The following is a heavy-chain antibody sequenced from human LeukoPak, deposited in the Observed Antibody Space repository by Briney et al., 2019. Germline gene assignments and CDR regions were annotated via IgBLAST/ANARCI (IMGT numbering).Heavy chain of an antibody. J-gene: IGHJ4*02. D-gene: IGHD3-22*01. CDR1: GFTVSSNY. CDR3: AKGKVYMYYYDSSGFSGLYFDY. V-gene: IGHV3-66*01. Sequence: PGGSLRLSCAASGFTVSSNYMSWVRQAPGKGLEWVSVIYSGGSTYYADSVKGRFTISRDNSKNTLYLQMNSLRAEDTAVYYCAKGKVYMYYYDSSGFSGLYFDYWGQGTLVTVSS. CDR2: IYSGGST.